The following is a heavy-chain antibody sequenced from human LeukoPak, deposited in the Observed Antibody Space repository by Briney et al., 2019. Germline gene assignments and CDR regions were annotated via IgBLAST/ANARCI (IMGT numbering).Heavy chain of an antibody. CDR1: GYTLTELS. V-gene: IGHV1-24*01. Sequence: ASVKVSCKVSGYTLTELSMHWVRQAPGKGLEWMGGFDPEDGETIYAQKFQGRVTMTEDTSTDTAYMELSSLRSEDTAVYYCATVYDILTGSDAFDIWGQGTMVTVSS. CDR2: FDPEDGET. D-gene: IGHD3-9*01. CDR3: ATVYDILTGSDAFDI. J-gene: IGHJ3*02.